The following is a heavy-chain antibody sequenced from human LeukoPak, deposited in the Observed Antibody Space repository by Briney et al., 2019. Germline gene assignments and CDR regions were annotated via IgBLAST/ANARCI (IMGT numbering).Heavy chain of an antibody. V-gene: IGHV4-61*02. CDR1: GGSISSGSYY. J-gene: IGHJ6*03. Sequence: PSETLSLTCTVSGGSISSGSYYWSWIRQPAGKGLEWIGRIYTSGSTNYNPSLKSRVTMSVDTSKNQFSLKLSSVTAADTAVYYCARGNYYYYMDVWGKGTTVTVSS. CDR2: IYTSGST. CDR3: ARGNYYYYMDV.